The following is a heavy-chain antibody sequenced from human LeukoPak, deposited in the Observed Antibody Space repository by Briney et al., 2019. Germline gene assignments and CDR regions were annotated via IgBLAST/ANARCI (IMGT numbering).Heavy chain of an antibody. J-gene: IGHJ6*02. Sequence: GASVRVSCKASGYTFTSYGISWVQQAPGQGLEWMGWISAYNGNTNYAQKLQGRVTMTTDTSTSTAYMELRSLRSDDTAVYYCARAEPMGPQSPYGMDVWGQGTTVTVSS. D-gene: IGHD1-14*01. V-gene: IGHV1-18*01. CDR2: ISAYNGNT. CDR3: ARAEPMGPQSPYGMDV. CDR1: GYTFTSYG.